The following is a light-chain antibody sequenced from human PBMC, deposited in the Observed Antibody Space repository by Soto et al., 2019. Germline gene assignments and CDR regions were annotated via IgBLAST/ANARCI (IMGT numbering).Light chain of an antibody. CDR3: QQYYSTPLT. J-gene: IGKJ1*01. CDR2: WAS. V-gene: IGKV4-1*01. CDR1: QSVLSSSNNKNY. Sequence: DIVMTQSPDSLAVSLGDRTTIDCKSSQSVLSSSNNKNYLAWYQLKPGQPPQLLIYWASTRESGVPDRFSGSGSGTDFTLTISSLQAEDVATYFCQQYYSTPLTFGQGTKVDI.